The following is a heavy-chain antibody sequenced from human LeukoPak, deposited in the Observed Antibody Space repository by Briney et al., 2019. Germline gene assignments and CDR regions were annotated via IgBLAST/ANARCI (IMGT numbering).Heavy chain of an antibody. CDR3: ARFERDAFDI. Sequence: GRSLRLSCAASGFTISSYGMHWVRQAPGKGLEWVAVIWYDGSNKYYADSVKGRFTISRDNSKNTLYLQMNSLRAEDTAVYYCARFERDAFDIWGQGTMVTVSS. J-gene: IGHJ3*02. CDR2: IWYDGSNK. V-gene: IGHV3-33*08. CDR1: GFTISSYG. D-gene: IGHD6-25*01.